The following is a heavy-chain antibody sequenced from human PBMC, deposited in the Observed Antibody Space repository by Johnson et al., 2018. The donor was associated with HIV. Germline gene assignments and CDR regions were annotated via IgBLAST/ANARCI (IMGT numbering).Heavy chain of an antibody. D-gene: IGHD6-6*01. CDR2: IKSKTDGGTT. Sequence: VQLVESGGGLVKPGGSLRLSCAASGFTFSNAWMSWVRQAPGKGLEWVGRIKSKTDGGTTDYAAPVKGRFTISRDDSKNTLYLQMNSLKTEDTAVYYCTTDLYGYSISSSDAFDIWGQGTMVTVSS. J-gene: IGHJ3*02. V-gene: IGHV3-15*01. CDR1: GFTFSNAW. CDR3: TTDLYGYSISSSDAFDI.